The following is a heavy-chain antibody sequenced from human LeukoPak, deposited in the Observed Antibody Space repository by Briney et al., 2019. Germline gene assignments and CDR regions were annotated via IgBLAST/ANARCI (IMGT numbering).Heavy chain of an antibody. V-gene: IGHV1-69*13. Sequence: GASVKVSCKASGGTFSSYAISWVRQAPGQGLEWMGGIIPIFGTANYAQKFQGRVTITADESTSTAYMELSSLRSEDTAVYYCATGGYQLLSHRGYNWFDPWGQGTLVTVSS. D-gene: IGHD2-2*01. CDR3: ATGGYQLLSHRGYNWFDP. J-gene: IGHJ5*02. CDR2: IIPIFGTA. CDR1: GGTFSSYA.